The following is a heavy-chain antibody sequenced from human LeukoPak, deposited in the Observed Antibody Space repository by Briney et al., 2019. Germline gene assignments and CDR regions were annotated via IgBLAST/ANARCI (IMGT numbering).Heavy chain of an antibody. CDR1: GGTFSSYA. D-gene: IGHD2-21*01. V-gene: IGHV1-69*13. CDR2: IIAIFGTA. J-gene: IGHJ4*02. CDR3: ARSRGIPEYYFDY. Sequence: AASVKVSCKASGGTFSSYAISWVRQAPGQGLEWLAAIIAIFGTANYAQKFQRRVTITADESTSTSYMELSSLRSEDTAVYYWARSRGIPEYYFDYWGQGTLVTVSS.